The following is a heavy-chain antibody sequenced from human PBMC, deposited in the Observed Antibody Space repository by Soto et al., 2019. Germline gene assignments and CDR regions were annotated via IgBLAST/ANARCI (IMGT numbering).Heavy chain of an antibody. D-gene: IGHD3-22*01. CDR1: GGTFSSYA. Sequence: QVQLVQSGAEVKKPGSSVKVSCKASGGTFSSYAISWVRQAPGQGLEWMGGIIPIFGTANYAQKFQGRVTITAAESTCTAYMELSSLRSEDTAVYYCASPTYYYDSSGYSPFDYWGQGTLVTVSS. CDR2: IIPIFGTA. J-gene: IGHJ4*02. CDR3: ASPTYYYDSSGYSPFDY. V-gene: IGHV1-69*01.